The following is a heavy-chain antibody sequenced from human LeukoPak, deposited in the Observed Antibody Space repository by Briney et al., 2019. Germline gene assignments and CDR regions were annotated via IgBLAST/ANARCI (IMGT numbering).Heavy chain of an antibody. Sequence: PSETLSLTCTVSGGSVSNSRYYWAWIRQPPGKGLEWIGYIHDTGSTYYNPSLKSRVTISIDRSENHFSLKLSSVTAADTAVYYCASSSWYTSPADWGQGTLVTVSS. CDR2: IHDTGST. CDR1: GGSVSNSRYY. V-gene: IGHV4-39*07. D-gene: IGHD6-13*01. CDR3: ASSSWYTSPAD. J-gene: IGHJ4*02.